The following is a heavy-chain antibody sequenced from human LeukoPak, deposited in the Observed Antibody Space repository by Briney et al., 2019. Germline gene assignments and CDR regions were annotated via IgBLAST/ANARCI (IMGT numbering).Heavy chain of an antibody. CDR2: INPYNGYR. V-gene: IGHV1-18*01. Sequence: GASVKVSCKASGYTFNTYTITWVRQAPGQGLEWMGWINPYNGYRNYAQKLQGRVTMTTDTSTSTAYMELRSLSSDDTAVYYCARSGMVLRYLYWSLDDWGQGTLVTVSS. CDR1: GYTFNTYT. J-gene: IGHJ4*02. D-gene: IGHD3-9*01. CDR3: ARSGMVLRYLYWSLDD.